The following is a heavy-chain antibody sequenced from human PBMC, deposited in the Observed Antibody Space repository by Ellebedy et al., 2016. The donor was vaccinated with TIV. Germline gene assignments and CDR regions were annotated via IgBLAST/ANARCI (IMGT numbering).Heavy chain of an antibody. CDR3: ARSGGGRPFHH. D-gene: IGHD3-16*01. CDR2: LQYGGSI. CDR1: GGSFSGNY. V-gene: IGHV4-59*01. Sequence: SQTLSLTCAVYGGSFSGNYWTWIRQPPGKGLEWIGHLQYGGSIKYNPSLKSRVTISVDTSSSQFSLMLSSVTAADTAVYYCARSGGGRPFHHWGQGTLVTVSS. J-gene: IGHJ4*02.